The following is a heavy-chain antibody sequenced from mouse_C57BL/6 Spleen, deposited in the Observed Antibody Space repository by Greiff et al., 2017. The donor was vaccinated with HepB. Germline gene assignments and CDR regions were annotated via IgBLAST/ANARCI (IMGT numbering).Heavy chain of an antibody. J-gene: IGHJ2*01. V-gene: IGHV1-72*01. Sequence: QVQLQQSGAELVKPGASVKLSCKASGYTFTSYWMHWVKQRPGRGLEWIGRIDPNSGGTKYNEKFKSKATLTVDKPSSTAYMQRSSLTSEDSAVYYCARERGLTTVALDYWGQGTTLTVSS. CDR2: IDPNSGGT. CDR3: ARERGLTTVALDY. CDR1: GYTFTSYW. D-gene: IGHD1-1*01.